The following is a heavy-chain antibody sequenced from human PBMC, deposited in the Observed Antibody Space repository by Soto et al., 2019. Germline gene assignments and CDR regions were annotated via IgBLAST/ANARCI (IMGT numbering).Heavy chain of an antibody. CDR1: GFTFSSYG. D-gene: IGHD2-15*01. V-gene: IGHV3-33*01. J-gene: IGHJ6*02. Sequence: GGSLRLSCAASGFTFSSYGMHWVRQAPGKGLEWVAGIWEDGSNKYYADSVKGRFTISRDHSKNTLYLQMNSLRAEDTAVYYCARADWSRYLDGMDVWCQGPTVTVSS. CDR2: IWEDGSNK. CDR3: ARADWSRYLDGMDV.